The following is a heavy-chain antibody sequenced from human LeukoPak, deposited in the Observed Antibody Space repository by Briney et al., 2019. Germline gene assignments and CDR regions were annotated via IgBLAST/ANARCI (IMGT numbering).Heavy chain of an antibody. V-gene: IGHV3-21*01. CDR1: GFTFSIYN. CDR3: ARLTTTVTTPFDY. J-gene: IGHJ4*02. Sequence: GGSLRLSCAGSGFTFSIYNMNWVRQAPGKGLEWVSSISSSSSYIYYADSVKGRFTISRDNAKHSLYLQMNSLRAEDTAVYYCARLTTTVTTPFDYWGQGTLVTVSS. CDR2: ISSSSSYI. D-gene: IGHD4-17*01.